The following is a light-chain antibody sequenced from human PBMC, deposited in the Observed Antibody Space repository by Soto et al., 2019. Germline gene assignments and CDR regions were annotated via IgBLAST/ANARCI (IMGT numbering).Light chain of an antibody. CDR1: SSDVGGYNY. CDR2: EVS. V-gene: IGLV2-8*01. Sequence: QSVLTQPPSASGSPGQSVTISCTGTSSDVGGYNYVSWYQQHPGKAPKLTIYEVSKRPSGVPDRFSGSKSGNTASLTVSGLQAEDEADYYCSSYAGVFGTGTKLTVL. J-gene: IGLJ1*01. CDR3: SSYAGV.